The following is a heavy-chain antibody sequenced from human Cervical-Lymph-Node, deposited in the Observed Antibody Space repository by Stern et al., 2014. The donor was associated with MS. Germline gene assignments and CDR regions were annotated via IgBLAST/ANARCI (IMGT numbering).Heavy chain of an antibody. D-gene: IGHD2-15*01. J-gene: IGHJ4*02. Sequence: QVQLVQSGAEVKKPGASVKVSCKASGYTLPDFSLHWVRQAPRQGLEWMGCFDPDDGESAYAQNFQGRVTLTADTSIDSSYMAMGSLRSEDTTVYYCATLAPDAGGRCYRHFDYWGQGTLVTVSS. V-gene: IGHV1-24*01. CDR2: FDPDDGES. CDR3: ATLAPDAGGRCYRHFDY. CDR1: GYTLPDFS.